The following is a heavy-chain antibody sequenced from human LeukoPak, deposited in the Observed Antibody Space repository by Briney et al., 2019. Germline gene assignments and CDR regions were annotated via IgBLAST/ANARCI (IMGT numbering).Heavy chain of an antibody. J-gene: IGHJ4*02. CDR2: ISSTSSYT. CDR3: ARDGYSGYDPSGF. CDR1: GFTFSDYY. V-gene: IGHV3-11*06. Sequence: GGSLRLSCAASGFTFSDYYMSWIRQAPGKGLEWVSYISSTSSYTNYADSVKDRLTISRDNAKNSLYLQMNSLRAEDTAVYYCARDGYSGYDPSGFWGQGTLVTVSS. D-gene: IGHD5-12*01.